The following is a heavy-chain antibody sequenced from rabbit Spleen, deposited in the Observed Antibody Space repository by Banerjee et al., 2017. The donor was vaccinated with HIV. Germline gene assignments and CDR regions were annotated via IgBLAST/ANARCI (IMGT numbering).Heavy chain of an antibody. CDR1: GFDISSYH. Sequence: QEQLKETGGGLVQPGGSLKLSCKASGFDISSYHMCWVRQAPGKGLEWISCIAGSSSGFTYSATWAKGRFTCSKTSSTTVTLQMTSLTVADTAAYFCARDTGSSFSSYGMDLWGPGTLVTVS. CDR2: IAGSSSGFT. D-gene: IGHD8-1*01. V-gene: IGHV1S45*01. CDR3: ARDTGSSFSSYGMDL. J-gene: IGHJ6*01.